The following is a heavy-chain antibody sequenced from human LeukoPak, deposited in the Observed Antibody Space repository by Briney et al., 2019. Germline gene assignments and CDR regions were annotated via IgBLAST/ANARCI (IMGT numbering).Heavy chain of an antibody. V-gene: IGHV1-18*01. CDR3: AREAFYDILTGYYTHYYYYMDV. J-gene: IGHJ6*03. CDR2: ISPYNGNT. D-gene: IGHD3-9*01. Sequence: GASVKVSCKASGYTFINCGITWVRQAPGQGLEWMGWISPYNGNTKYLQKLQGRVTMTTDTSTSTAYMEVRSLRSDDTAVYYCAREAFYDILTGYYTHYYYYMDVWGKGTTVTISS. CDR1: GYTFINCG.